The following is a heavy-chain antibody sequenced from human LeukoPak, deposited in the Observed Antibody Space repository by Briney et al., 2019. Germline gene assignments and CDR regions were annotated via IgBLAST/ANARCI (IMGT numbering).Heavy chain of an antibody. CDR2: IRNKANGYTT. Sequence: GGSLRLSCAASGFISSDHYMDWVRQAPGKGLEWVGRIRNKANGYTTEYAASVKGRFTISRDDSKKSLYLQMNSLKTEDTAVYYCARRYSSDWSRTYFDYWGQGTLVTVFS. J-gene: IGHJ4*02. CDR3: ARRYSSDWSRTYFDY. D-gene: IGHD6-19*01. V-gene: IGHV3-72*01. CDR1: GFISSDHY.